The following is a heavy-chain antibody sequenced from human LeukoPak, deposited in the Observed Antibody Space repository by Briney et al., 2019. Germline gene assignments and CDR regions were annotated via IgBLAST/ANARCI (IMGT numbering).Heavy chain of an antibody. J-gene: IGHJ4*02. CDR3: ASGDSGSSWYYFDY. CDR2: ISSGSRYI. CDR1: GFTFSSYS. D-gene: IGHD6-13*01. Sequence: GGSLRLSCTASGFTFSSYSMNWVRQAPGKGLEWVSSISSGSRYIYYADSVKGRFTISRDNAKNSLYLQMNSLRDEDTAVYYCASGDSGSSWYYFDYWGQGTLVTVSS. V-gene: IGHV3-21*01.